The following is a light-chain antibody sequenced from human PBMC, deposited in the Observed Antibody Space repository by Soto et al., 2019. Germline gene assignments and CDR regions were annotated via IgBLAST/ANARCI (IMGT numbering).Light chain of an antibody. V-gene: IGKV4-1*01. CDR1: QSVLYTSNNRNY. J-gene: IGKJ3*01. CDR3: QQYYSVPLS. CDR2: WAS. Sequence: DIVMTQSPDSLAVSLGERATINCKSSQSVLYTSNNRNYLAWYQHKPGQPPKLLIFWASTRESGVPVRFSGSGSGTDFTLSISNLQADDVAVYYCQQYYSVPLSFGIGTKVDIK.